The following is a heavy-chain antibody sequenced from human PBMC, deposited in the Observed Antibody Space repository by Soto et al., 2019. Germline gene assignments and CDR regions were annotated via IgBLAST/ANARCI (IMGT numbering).Heavy chain of an antibody. Sequence: SEILSLTYAVSGGSISSSSWWSWVRQPPGKGLEWIGEIYHSGSTNYNPSLKSRVTISVDKSKNQFSLKLSSVTAADTAVYYCARSSGSPPYYFDYWGQGTLVTGSS. D-gene: IGHD6-19*01. J-gene: IGHJ4*02. CDR2: IYHSGST. CDR1: GGSISSSSW. CDR3: ARSSGSPPYYFDY. V-gene: IGHV4-4*02.